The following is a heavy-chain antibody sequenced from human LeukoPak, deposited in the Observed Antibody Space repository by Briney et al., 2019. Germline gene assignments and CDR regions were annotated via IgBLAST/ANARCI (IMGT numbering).Heavy chain of an antibody. CDR1: GFTFSNYG. CDR2: ISGSGGTT. V-gene: IGHV3-23*01. J-gene: IGHJ6*04. Sequence: PGGSLRLSCAASGFTFSNYGMSWVRQAPGKGLEWVSSISGSGGTTYYADSVKGRFTISRDKSKNTLYLQMNSLRAEDTVVYYCAELGITMIGGVWGKGTTVTISS. CDR3: AELGITMIGGV. D-gene: IGHD3-10*02.